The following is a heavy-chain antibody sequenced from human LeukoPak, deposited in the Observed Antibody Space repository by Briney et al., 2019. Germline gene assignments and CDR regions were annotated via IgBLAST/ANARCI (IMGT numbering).Heavy chain of an antibody. CDR1: GYTFTGYY. CDR2: INPNSGGT. J-gene: IGHJ4*02. D-gene: IGHD2-15*01. CDR3: ARDLRRIGSSGAY. Sequence: ASVKVSCKASGYTFTGYYMHWVRQAPGQGLEWMGWINPNSGGTNYAQKFQGRVTMTRDTSISTAYMELSRLRSDDTAVYYCARDLRRIGSSGAYWGQGTLVTVSS. V-gene: IGHV1-2*02.